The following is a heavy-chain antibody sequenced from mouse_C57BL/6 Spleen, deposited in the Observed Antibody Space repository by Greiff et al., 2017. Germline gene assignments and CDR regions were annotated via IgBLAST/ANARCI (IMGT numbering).Heavy chain of an antibody. V-gene: IGHV1-5*01. CDR2: IYPGNSDT. CDR1: GYTFTSYW. CDR3: TPYERVFAY. D-gene: IGHD2-3*01. Sequence: EVQLQQSGTVLARPGASVKMSCKTSGYTFTSYWMHWVKQRPGQGLEWIGAIYPGNSDTSYNQKFKGKAKLTAVTSASTAYMELSRLTNEDSAVYYCTPYERVFAYWGQGTLVTVSA. J-gene: IGHJ3*01.